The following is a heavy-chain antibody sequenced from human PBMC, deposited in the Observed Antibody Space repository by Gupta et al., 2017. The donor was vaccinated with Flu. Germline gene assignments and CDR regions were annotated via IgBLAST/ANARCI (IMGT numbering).Heavy chain of an antibody. J-gene: IGHJ4*02. CDR2: INPSDGST. CDR3: ARGICSGGSCYADY. Sequence: SGYTFTTYYMHWVRQAPGQGPEWMVRINPSDGSTSYAQKFQGRVTMTRGTSTSTRYMDLSSLRSEDTAVYYCARGICSGGSCYADYWGQGTLVTVSS. D-gene: IGHD2-15*01. CDR1: GYTFTTYY. V-gene: IGHV1-46*03.